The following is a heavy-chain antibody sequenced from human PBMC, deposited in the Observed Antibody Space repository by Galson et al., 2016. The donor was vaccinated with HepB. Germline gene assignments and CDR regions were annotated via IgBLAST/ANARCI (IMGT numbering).Heavy chain of an antibody. Sequence: SLRLSCAASGYTFSSYIIHWVRQAPGQGLEWVSVISYLGISQDYADSVKGRFTISRDDSKNTLYLQLNGLRPEDTAVYYCARAGGTTGIFALDLWGRGTLVTVSS. CDR1: GYTFSSYI. CDR3: ARAGGTTGIFALDL. V-gene: IGHV3-30-3*02. D-gene: IGHD1-14*01. CDR2: ISYLGISQ. J-gene: IGHJ3*01.